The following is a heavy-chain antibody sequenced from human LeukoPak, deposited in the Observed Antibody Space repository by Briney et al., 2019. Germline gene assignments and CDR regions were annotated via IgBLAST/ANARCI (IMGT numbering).Heavy chain of an antibody. Sequence: GGSLRLSCAASGFTFSSYGMHWVRQAPGKGLEWVAVISYDGSNKYYADSVKGRFTISRDNSKNMVYLQMNSLRAEDTAVYYCARTREQWQVLDYWGQGTLVTVSS. CDR2: ISYDGSNK. D-gene: IGHD6-19*01. CDR3: ARTREQWQVLDY. J-gene: IGHJ4*02. V-gene: IGHV3-30*03. CDR1: GFTFSSYG.